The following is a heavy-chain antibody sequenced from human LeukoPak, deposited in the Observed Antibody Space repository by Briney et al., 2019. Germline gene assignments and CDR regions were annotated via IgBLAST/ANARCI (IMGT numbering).Heavy chain of an antibody. D-gene: IGHD2-2*01. V-gene: IGHV1-69*05. Sequence: ASVKVSCKAPRGTFSSYAISWVRQAPGQGLEWMGGIIPIFGTANYAQKFQGRVTITTDESTSTAYMELSSLRSEDTAVYYCASASIYCSSTSCHKWFDPWGQGTLVTVSS. J-gene: IGHJ5*02. CDR2: IIPIFGTA. CDR1: RGTFSSYA. CDR3: ASASIYCSSTSCHKWFDP.